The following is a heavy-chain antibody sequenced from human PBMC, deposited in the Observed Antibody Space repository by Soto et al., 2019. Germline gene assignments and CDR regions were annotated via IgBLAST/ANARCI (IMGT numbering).Heavy chain of an antibody. D-gene: IGHD1-26*01. V-gene: IGHV3-30*18. Sequence: GGSLRLSCAASGFTFSSYGMHWVRQAPGKGLEWVAGTSFDGSNKYYGDSVKGRFTISRDNSKNTLYLQMNSLRPEDTAVYYCAKEVGYFDYWGHGTLVTVSS. CDR3: AKEVGYFDY. CDR2: TSFDGSNK. CDR1: GFTFSSYG. J-gene: IGHJ4*01.